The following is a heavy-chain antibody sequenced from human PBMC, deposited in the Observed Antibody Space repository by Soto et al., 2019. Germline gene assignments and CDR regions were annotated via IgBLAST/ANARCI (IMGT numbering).Heavy chain of an antibody. CDR1: GFTFSSYG. CDR2: ISGSGGST. J-gene: IGHJ1*01. V-gene: IGHV3-23*01. Sequence: GGSLRLSCAASGFTFSSYGMSWVRQAPGKGLEWVSVISGSGGSTYYADSVKGRFTLSRDNSKNTVYLQMNSLRAEDTAVYYCAKDSPVGVPLMRDLHDWGQGTLVT. CDR3: AKDSPVGVPLMRDLHD. D-gene: IGHD2-8*01.